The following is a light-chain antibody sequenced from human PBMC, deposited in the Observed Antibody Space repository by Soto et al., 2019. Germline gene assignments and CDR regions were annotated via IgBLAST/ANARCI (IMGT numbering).Light chain of an antibody. CDR1: QSISRY. CDR2: AAT. CDR3: QQTYVDLGT. V-gene: IGKV1-39*01. J-gene: IGKJ1*01. Sequence: IQLTQSPSSLPASVGDRVTLTCLASQSISRYVNWYQQKPGKAPQLLSYAATSLQSGVPSRFSGSGSGTDFTLTISSLKPEDFETYYCQQTYVDLGTFGQGTKVDIK.